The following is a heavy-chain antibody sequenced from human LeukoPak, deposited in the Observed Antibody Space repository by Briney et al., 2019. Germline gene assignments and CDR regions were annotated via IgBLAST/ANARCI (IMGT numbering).Heavy chain of an antibody. CDR2: ISDNGGST. D-gene: IGHD3-22*01. CDR1: GFTFSSYA. Sequence: GGSLRLSRAASGFTFSSYAMSWVRQAPGKGLEWVSVISDNGGSTYYADSVKGRFTISRDNSKNTLYLQMNSLRVEDTAVYYCTTLPQYYDSSGYQNDYWGQGTLVTVSS. J-gene: IGHJ4*02. CDR3: TTLPQYYDSSGYQNDY. V-gene: IGHV3-23*01.